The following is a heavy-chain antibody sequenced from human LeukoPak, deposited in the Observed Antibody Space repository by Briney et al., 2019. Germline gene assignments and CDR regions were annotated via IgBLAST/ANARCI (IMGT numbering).Heavy chain of an antibody. CDR1: GGSISSYY. CDR3: ARFSPPDYYYYYYMDV. J-gene: IGHJ6*03. CDR2: IYYSGST. Sequence: PSETLSLTCTVSGGSISSYYWSWIRRPPGKGLEWIGYIYYSGSTNYNPSLKSRVTISVDTSKNQFSLKLSSVTAADTAVYYCARFSPPDYYYYYYMDVWGKGTTVTVSS. V-gene: IGHV4-59*01.